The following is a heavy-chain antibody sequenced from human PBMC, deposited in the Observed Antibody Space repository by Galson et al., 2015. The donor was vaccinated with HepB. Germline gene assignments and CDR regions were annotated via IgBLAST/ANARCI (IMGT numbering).Heavy chain of an antibody. J-gene: IGHJ5*02. V-gene: IGHV1-2*04. D-gene: IGHD6-19*01. Sequence: SVKVSCKASGYTFTGYYMHWVRQAPGQGLEWMGWINPNSGGTNYAQKFQGWVTMTRDTSISTAYMELSRLRSDDTAVYYCARAHSSGWTNWFDPWGQGTLVTVSS. CDR2: INPNSGGT. CDR1: GYTFTGYY. CDR3: ARAHSSGWTNWFDP.